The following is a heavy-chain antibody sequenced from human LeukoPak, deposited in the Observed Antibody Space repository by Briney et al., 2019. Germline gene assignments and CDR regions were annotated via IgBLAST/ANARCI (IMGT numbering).Heavy chain of an antibody. CDR2: ISCSSSYI. Sequence: PGGSVRLSCAASGFTFSSYSMNWVRQAPGKGLEWGSSISCSSSYIYYADSVKGRFTISRDNAKNSLYLQMNSLRAEGTAVYYCAYGDFWIGFDYWGQGTLVTVSS. J-gene: IGHJ4*02. V-gene: IGHV3-21*01. CDR1: GFTFSSYS. CDR3: AYGDFWIGFDY. D-gene: IGHD3-3*01.